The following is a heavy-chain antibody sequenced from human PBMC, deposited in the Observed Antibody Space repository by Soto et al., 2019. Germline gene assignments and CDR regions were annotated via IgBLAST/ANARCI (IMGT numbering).Heavy chain of an antibody. CDR2: IYYSGST. J-gene: IGHJ6*02. Sequence: SETLSLTCTVSGGSISSSSYYWGWIRQPPGKGLEWIGSIYYSGSTYYNPSLKSRVTISVDTSKNQFSLKLSSVTAADTAVYYCARQNRGYSYGITGYYYGMDVWGQGTTVTV. D-gene: IGHD5-18*01. V-gene: IGHV4-39*01. CDR3: ARQNRGYSYGITGYYYGMDV. CDR1: GGSISSSSYY.